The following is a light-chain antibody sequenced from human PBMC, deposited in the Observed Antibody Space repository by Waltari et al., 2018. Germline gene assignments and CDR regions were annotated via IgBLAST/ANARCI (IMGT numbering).Light chain of an antibody. J-gene: IGLJ3*02. V-gene: IGLV1-47*01. Sequence: QSVLTQPPPASATPGQRVAISCSGSHSNPGRNYLYWYPQLPGTAPKLLIYRNNPRPSRVPDRFSASKYGTSASLAISELRSEDEGIYYCCSYAGTYTQVFGGGTKVTVL. CDR1: HSNPGRNY. CDR2: RNN. CDR3: CSYAGTYTQV.